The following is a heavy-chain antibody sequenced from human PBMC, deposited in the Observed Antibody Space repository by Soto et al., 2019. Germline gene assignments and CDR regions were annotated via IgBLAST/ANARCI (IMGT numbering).Heavy chain of an antibody. V-gene: IGHV3-48*03. D-gene: IGHD3-22*01. CDR3: AREGTDTYYYDSSGYFPYYYGMDV. CDR1: GFTFSSYE. CDR2: ISSSGSTI. J-gene: IGHJ6*02. Sequence: VGSLRLSCAASGFTFSSYEMNWVRQAPGKGLEWVSYISSSGSTIYYADSVKGRFTISRDNAKNSLYLQMNSLRAEDTAVYYCAREGTDTYYYDSSGYFPYYYGMDVWGQGTTVTVSS.